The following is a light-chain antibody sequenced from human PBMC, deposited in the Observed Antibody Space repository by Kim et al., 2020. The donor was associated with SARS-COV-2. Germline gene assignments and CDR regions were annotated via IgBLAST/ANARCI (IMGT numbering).Light chain of an antibody. CDR1: SSDVGGYNY. V-gene: IGLV2-14*04. Sequence: QSITISCPGTSSDVGGYNYVSWYQQHPGKAPKLMIYDVSKRPSGVSNRFSGSKSGNTASLTISGLQAEDEADYYCSSYTSSSTFVVFGGGTKLTVL. CDR3: SSYTSSSTFVV. J-gene: IGLJ2*01. CDR2: DVS.